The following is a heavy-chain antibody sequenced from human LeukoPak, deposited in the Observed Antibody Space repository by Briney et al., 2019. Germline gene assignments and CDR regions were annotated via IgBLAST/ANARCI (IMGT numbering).Heavy chain of an antibody. CDR1: AFTFRTYG. CDR3: AKDRHPARTDGYYFDY. CDR2: ISFDANNK. D-gene: IGHD1-14*01. V-gene: IGHV3-30*18. Sequence: QPGRSLRLSCAASAFTFRTYGMHWVRQAPGKGLEWVAVISFDANNKYYADSVKGRFTISRDNSKNTLYLQMNSLRAEDTAVYYCAKDRHPARTDGYYFDYWGRGTLVTVSS. J-gene: IGHJ4*02.